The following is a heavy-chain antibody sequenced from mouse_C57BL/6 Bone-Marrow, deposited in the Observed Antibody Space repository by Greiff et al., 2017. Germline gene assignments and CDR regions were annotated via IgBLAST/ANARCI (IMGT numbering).Heavy chain of an antibody. J-gene: IGHJ2*01. CDR3: AREDDGYYDY. D-gene: IGHD2-3*01. V-gene: IGHV14-2*01. Sequence: EVQLQQSGAELVKPGASVKLSCTASGFNIKDYYMHWVKQRTEQGLEWIGRIDPEDGETQYAPKFQGKATIPADTSSNTAYLQLSSLTSEDTAVYYCAREDDGYYDYWGQGTTLTVSS. CDR1: GFNIKDYY. CDR2: IDPEDGET.